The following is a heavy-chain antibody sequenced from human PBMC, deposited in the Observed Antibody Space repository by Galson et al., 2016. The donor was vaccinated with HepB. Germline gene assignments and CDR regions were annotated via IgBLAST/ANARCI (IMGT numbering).Heavy chain of an antibody. Sequence: SVKVSCKASGYTFSRYGISWVRQAPGQGLEWMGWISGYNGNTKYAQKFRGRVTMTTETSTSTAYMELRSLRSDDTAVYYCARVGITIFGAVMIVNWVDPWGQGTQVTVSA. CDR3: ARVGITIFGAVMIVNWVDP. J-gene: IGHJ5*02. D-gene: IGHD3-3*01. CDR2: ISGYNGNT. CDR1: GYTFSRYG. V-gene: IGHV1-18*01.